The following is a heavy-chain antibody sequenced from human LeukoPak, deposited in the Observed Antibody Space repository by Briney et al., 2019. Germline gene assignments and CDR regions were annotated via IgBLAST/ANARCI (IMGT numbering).Heavy chain of an antibody. CDR1: GGSISSYY. J-gene: IGHJ5*02. Sequence: PSETLSLTCTVSGGSISSYYWNWIRQSPGKGLEWIGYIYYSGSTKYNPSLESRVTMSVDTSKNQFSLMLSSVIAADTAIYYCARDVGYSSSWFDHWGQGTLVTVSS. D-gene: IGHD6-13*01. V-gene: IGHV4-59*01. CDR2: IYYSGST. CDR3: ARDVGYSSSWFDH.